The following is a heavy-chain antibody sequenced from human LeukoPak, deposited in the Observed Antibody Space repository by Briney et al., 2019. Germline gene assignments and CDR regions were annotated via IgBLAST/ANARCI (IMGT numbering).Heavy chain of an antibody. CDR3: ARVQGSSGPGIFDY. CDR1: GFTFSSYW. Sequence: GGSLRLSCAASGFTFSSYWMSWVRQAPGKGREWVANIKQDGSEKYYVDSVKGRFTISRDNAKNSLYLQMNSLRAEDTAVYYCARVQGSSGPGIFDYWGQGTLVTVSS. D-gene: IGHD6-19*01. V-gene: IGHV3-7*01. CDR2: IKQDGSEK. J-gene: IGHJ4*02.